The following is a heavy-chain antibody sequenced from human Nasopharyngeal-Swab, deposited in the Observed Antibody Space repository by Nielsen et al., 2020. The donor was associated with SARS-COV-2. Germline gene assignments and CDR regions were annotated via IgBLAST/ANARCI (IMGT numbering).Heavy chain of an antibody. CDR3: AQDWGKIDY. D-gene: IGHD3-16*01. CDR2: ISSDGTNK. J-gene: IGHJ4*02. V-gene: IGHV3-30*18. Sequence: GGSLRLSCAASGFTFSSYGMHWVRQAPGKGLEWVAVISSDGTNKYYADSVKGRFTISRDNSKNTLYLQMNSLRDEYTAVYYCAQDWGKIDYWGQGTLVTVSS. CDR1: GFTFSSYG.